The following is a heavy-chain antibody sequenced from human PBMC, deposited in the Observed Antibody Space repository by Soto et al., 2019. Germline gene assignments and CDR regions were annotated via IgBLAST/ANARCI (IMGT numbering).Heavy chain of an antibody. D-gene: IGHD3-10*01. V-gene: IGHV3-23*01. CDR3: SKDRDYPRDYFHY. CDR1: GFTLGRYG. J-gene: IGHJ4*02. Sequence: GGSLRLSCAASGFTLGRYGMSWVRQAPGKGLEWVSAVSPNGQGIYYADSVRGRFTIPRDFSKNTVFLHMDSLRAEDTAVYSCSKDRDYPRDYFHYWGQGTLATSPQ. CDR2: VSPNGQGI.